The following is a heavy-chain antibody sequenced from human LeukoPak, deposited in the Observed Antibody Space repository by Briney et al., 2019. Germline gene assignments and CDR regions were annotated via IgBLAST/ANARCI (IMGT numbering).Heavy chain of an antibody. V-gene: IGHV1-8*01. CDR3: AKVQLREVYFDY. CDR2: MNPNSGNT. CDR1: GYTFTSYD. D-gene: IGHD5-18*01. Sequence: GASVKVSCKASGYTFTSYDIHWVRQATGQGLEWMGWMNPNSGNTGYAQKFQGRVTMTRNTSISTAYMELSSLRSEDTAVYYCAKVQLREVYFDYWGQGTLVTVSS. J-gene: IGHJ4*02.